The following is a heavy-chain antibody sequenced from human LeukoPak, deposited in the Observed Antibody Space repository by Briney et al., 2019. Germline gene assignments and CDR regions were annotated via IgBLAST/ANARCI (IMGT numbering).Heavy chain of an antibody. CDR1: GYTFTRYY. D-gene: IGHD3-10*01. CDR2: INPNSGGT. V-gene: IGHV1-2*02. CDR3: ARAGKYYYGSGRAWFDP. Sequence: GASVKVSCKASGYTFTRYYIHWVRQAPGQGPEWMGWINPNSGGTNYAQKFQGRVTMTRDTSISTAYMELSRLRSDDTAVYYCARAGKYYYGSGRAWFDPWGQGTLVTVSS. J-gene: IGHJ5*02.